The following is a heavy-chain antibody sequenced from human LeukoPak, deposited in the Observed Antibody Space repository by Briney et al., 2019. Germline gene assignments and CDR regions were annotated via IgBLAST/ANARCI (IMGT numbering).Heavy chain of an antibody. CDR2: IYYSGST. Sequence: SETLSLTCTVSGGSISSYYWSWIRQPPGKGLEWIGYIYYSGSTNYNPSLKGRVTISVDTSKNQFSLKLSSVTAADTAVYYCATMVRGVITAQLDYWGQGTLVTVSS. CDR3: ATMVRGVITAQLDY. V-gene: IGHV4-59*01. CDR1: GGSISSYY. J-gene: IGHJ4*02. D-gene: IGHD3-10*01.